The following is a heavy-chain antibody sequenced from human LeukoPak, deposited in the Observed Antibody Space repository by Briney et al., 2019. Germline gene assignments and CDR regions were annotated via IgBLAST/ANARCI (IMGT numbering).Heavy chain of an antibody. CDR2: ISGSGGST. Sequence: GGSLRLSCAASGFTFSSYAMSWVRQAPGKRLEWVSAISGSGGSTYYADSVKGRFTISRDNSKNTLYLQMNSLRAEDTAVYYCAKSTGRFLEWLTPNNYYYYGMDVWGQGTTVTVSS. J-gene: IGHJ6*02. CDR1: GFTFSSYA. D-gene: IGHD3-3*01. CDR3: AKSTGRFLEWLTPNNYYYYGMDV. V-gene: IGHV3-23*01.